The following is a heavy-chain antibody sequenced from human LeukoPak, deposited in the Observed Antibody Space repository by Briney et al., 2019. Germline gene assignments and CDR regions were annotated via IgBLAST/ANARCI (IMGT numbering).Heavy chain of an antibody. CDR3: VRDCSSASLSSGCYYAMDV. D-gene: IGHD2-2*01. J-gene: IGHJ6*04. CDR1: GFTFNDYW. Sequence: GGSLRLSCAASGFTFNDYWMTWVRQAPGKGLEWVAHIKQEGSEKYYVDSLKGRFTISRDNAKNSLFLQMNSLRAEDTAVYYCVRDCSSASLSSGCYYAMDVWGKGTTVTVSS. CDR2: IKQEGSEK. V-gene: IGHV3-7*03.